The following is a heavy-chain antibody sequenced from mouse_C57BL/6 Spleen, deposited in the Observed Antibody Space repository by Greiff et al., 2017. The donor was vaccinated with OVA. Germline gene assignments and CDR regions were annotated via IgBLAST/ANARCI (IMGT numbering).Heavy chain of an antibody. CDR2: INPSNGGT. V-gene: IGHV1-53*01. D-gene: IGHD3-2*02. CDR3: AIDSSGSVGAMDY. Sequence: QLQQPGTELVKPGASVKLSCKASGYTFTSYWMHWVKQRPGQGLEWIGNINPSNGGTNYNEKFKSKATLTVDKSSSTAYMQLSSLTSEDSAVYYCAIDSSGSVGAMDYWGQGTSVTVSS. J-gene: IGHJ4*01. CDR1: GYTFTSYW.